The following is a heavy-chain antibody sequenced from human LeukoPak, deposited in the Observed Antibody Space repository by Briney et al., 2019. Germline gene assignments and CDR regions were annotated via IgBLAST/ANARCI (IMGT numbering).Heavy chain of an antibody. Sequence: ASVKVSCKASGYISTNYGISWVRQAPGQGLEWMGWISAYDGNTHYAQKFQGRVTVTTDTSTSTAYMELRSLRSDDTAVYYCASSPHSSGWVYLDYWGQGTLVTVSS. CDR3: ASSPHSSGWVYLDY. D-gene: IGHD6-19*01. J-gene: IGHJ4*02. CDR2: ISAYDGNT. CDR1: GYISTNYG. V-gene: IGHV1-18*01.